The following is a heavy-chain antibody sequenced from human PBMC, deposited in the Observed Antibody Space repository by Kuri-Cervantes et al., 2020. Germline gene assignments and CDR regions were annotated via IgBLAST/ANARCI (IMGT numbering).Heavy chain of an antibody. V-gene: IGHV1-8*01. CDR3: ARGYYGSGSLRVYYYYGMEV. D-gene: IGHD3-10*01. Sequence: ASGKVSCKASGYTFTSYDINWVRQATGQGLEWMGWMNPNSGNTGYAQKFQGRVTMTRNTSISTAYMELSSLRSEDTAVYYCARGYYGSGSLRVYYYYGMEVWGQGTTVTVSS. CDR1: GYTFTSYD. J-gene: IGHJ6*02. CDR2: MNPNSGNT.